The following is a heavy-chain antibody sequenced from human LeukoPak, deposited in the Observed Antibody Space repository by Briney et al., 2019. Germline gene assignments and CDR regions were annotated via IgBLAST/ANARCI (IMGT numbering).Heavy chain of an antibody. J-gene: IGHJ6*02. CDR2: ISYDGSNK. CDR3: AREVASGWYRYGMDV. V-gene: IGHV3-30-3*01. D-gene: IGHD6-19*01. Sequence: SCKASGGTFSSYAMHWVRQAPGKGLEWVTVISYDGSNKYYADSVKGRFTISRDNSKNTLYLQMNSLRAEDTAVYYCAREVASGWYRYGMDVWGQGTTVTVSS. CDR1: GGTFSSYA.